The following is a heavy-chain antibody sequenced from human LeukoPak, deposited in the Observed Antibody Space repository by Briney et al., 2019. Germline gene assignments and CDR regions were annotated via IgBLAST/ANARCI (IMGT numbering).Heavy chain of an antibody. CDR1: GYTFTDYF. V-gene: IGHV1/OR15-3*02. CDR2: INAGNGNT. Sequence: ASVKVSCKASGYTFTDYFMNWMRQAPGQRLEWMGWINAGNGNTKYSQKLQGRVTITRDTSASTAYMQLSSLRSEDTAVYYCARDGGFGELDFDYWGQGTLVTVSS. D-gene: IGHD3-10*01. J-gene: IGHJ4*02. CDR3: ARDGGFGELDFDY.